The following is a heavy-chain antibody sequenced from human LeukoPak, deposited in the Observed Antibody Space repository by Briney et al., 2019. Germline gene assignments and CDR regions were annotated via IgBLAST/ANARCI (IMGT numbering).Heavy chain of an antibody. CDR1: GGSISSSSYF. D-gene: IGHD6-19*01. CDR2: IYYSGST. V-gene: IGHV4-39*01. CDR3: SKSSGWYRALDD. J-gene: IGHJ4*02. Sequence: PSETLSLTCTVSGGSISSSSYFWGWIRQPPGKGLEWIGSIYYSGSTYYNSSLKSRVTISVDTSKNQFSLKLTSVTAADTAVYYCSKSSGWYRALDDWGQGTLVTVSS.